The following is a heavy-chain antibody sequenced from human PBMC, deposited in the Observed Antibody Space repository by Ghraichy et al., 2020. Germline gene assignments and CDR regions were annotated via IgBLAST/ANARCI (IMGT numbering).Heavy chain of an antibody. J-gene: IGHJ4*02. CDR2: INHSGST. D-gene: IGHD3-22*01. Sequence: QTLSLTCAVYGGSFSGYYWSWIRQPPGKGLEWIGEINHSGSTNYNPSLKSRVTISVDTSKNQFSLKLSSVTAADTAVYYCARSDYYDSSGYPSYFDYWGQGTLVTVSS. V-gene: IGHV4-34*01. CDR3: ARSDYYDSSGYPSYFDY. CDR1: GGSFSGYY.